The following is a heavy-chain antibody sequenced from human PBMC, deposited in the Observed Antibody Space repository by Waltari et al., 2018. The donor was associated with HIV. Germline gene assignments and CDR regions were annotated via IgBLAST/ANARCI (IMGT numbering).Heavy chain of an antibody. D-gene: IGHD3-16*01. CDR3: ASTYYDLLEGWYFDF. CDR2: ISHSGTT. V-gene: IGHV4-38-2*02. Sequence: QVQLQESGPGLVKPSETLSLTCSVSDYSITSRYYWGWIRQSPGRGLEWIGSISHSGTTVYSPSLKSRVTLFRDTSKNQFFLKLTSATAEDTAVYYCASTYYDLLEGWYFDFWGQGRLVTVSS. CDR1: DYSITSRYY. J-gene: IGHJ4*02.